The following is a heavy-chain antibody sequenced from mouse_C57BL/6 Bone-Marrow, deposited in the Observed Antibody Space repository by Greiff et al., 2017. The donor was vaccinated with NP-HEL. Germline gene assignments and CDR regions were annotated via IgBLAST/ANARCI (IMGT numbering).Heavy chain of an antibody. V-gene: IGHV1-81*01. Sequence: VQLQESGAELVRPGASVKLSCKASGYTFTSYGISWVKQSTGQGLEWIGEIYPSSGNTYYNEKFKGKATLTADKSSSTAYMELRSLTSEDSAVYFYAGQGLRREFAYWGQGTLVTVSA. CDR1: GYTFTSYG. CDR3: AGQGLRREFAY. CDR2: IYPSSGNT. J-gene: IGHJ3*01. D-gene: IGHD2-4*01.